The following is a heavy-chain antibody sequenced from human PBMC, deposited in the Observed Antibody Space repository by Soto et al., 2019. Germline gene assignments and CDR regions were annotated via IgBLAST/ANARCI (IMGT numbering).Heavy chain of an antibody. CDR1: GYTFTGYY. D-gene: IGHD6-13*01. Sequence: GASVKVSGKASGYTFTGYYMHWVRQAPGQGLEWMGWINPNSGGTNYAQKFQGRVTMTRDTSISTAYMELSRLRSDDTAVYYCATDDPYSSSWSTDPWGQGTLVTVSS. V-gene: IGHV1-2*02. J-gene: IGHJ5*02. CDR2: INPNSGGT. CDR3: ATDDPYSSSWSTDP.